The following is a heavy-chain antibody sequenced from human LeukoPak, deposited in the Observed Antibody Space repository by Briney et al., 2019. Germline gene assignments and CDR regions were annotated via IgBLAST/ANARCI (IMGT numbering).Heavy chain of an antibody. Sequence: PGGSLRLSCAASGFTFDDYAMHWVRHAPGKGLEWVSGISWNSGSIGYADSVKGRFTISRDNAKNSLYLQMNSLRAEDTALYYCAKSHGDYEGFAFDIWGQGTMVTVSS. CDR1: GFTFDDYA. CDR2: ISWNSGSI. D-gene: IGHD4-17*01. V-gene: IGHV3-9*01. CDR3: AKSHGDYEGFAFDI. J-gene: IGHJ3*02.